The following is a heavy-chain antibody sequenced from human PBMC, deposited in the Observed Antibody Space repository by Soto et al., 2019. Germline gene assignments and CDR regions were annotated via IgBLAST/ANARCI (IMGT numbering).Heavy chain of an antibody. J-gene: IGHJ6*02. V-gene: IGHV4-4*07. D-gene: IGHD3-10*01. Sequence: QVQLQVSGPGLVKSSETLSLTCTVSGGSISGYYWSWIRQPAGKGLEWIGRLYTMGSTNYNPSLQSRVTMSVDTSKNEFSLKVSSVTAADTAVYFCARVRDYGLGTNRHYYGMDVWGQGTTVTVSS. CDR2: LYTMGST. CDR1: GGSISGYY. CDR3: ARVRDYGLGTNRHYYGMDV.